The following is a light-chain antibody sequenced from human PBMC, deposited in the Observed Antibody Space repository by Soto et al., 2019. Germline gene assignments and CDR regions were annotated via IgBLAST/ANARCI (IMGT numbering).Light chain of an antibody. Sequence: EIVMTHSPATLSLSPGERATLSCRASQTVSSNLAWYQQKPGQAPRLLIYGASTRATGLPARFSGSGSGTEFTLTIRSLQSEDFAVYYCQQYNNWPLTFGQGTKVEIK. CDR1: QTVSSN. V-gene: IGKV3-15*01. J-gene: IGKJ1*01. CDR3: QQYNNWPLT. CDR2: GAS.